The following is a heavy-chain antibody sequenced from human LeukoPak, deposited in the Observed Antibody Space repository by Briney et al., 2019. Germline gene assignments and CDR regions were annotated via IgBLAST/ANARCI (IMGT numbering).Heavy chain of an antibody. V-gene: IGHV3-23*01. CDR2: ISDSGGST. CDR3: AKLLGRAADY. CDR1: GFTFSSYV. Sequence: PGGSLRLSCAASGFTFSSYVMNWVRQAPGKGLEWVSGISDSGGSTYYADSVKGRFTISRDNSKNTLYLQMNSLRAEDTAVYYCAKLLGRAADYWGQGTLVTVSS. J-gene: IGHJ4*02. D-gene: IGHD3-10*01.